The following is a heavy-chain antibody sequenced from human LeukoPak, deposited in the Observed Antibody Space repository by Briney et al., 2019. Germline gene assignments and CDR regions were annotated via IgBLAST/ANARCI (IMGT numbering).Heavy chain of an antibody. J-gene: IGHJ6*03. CDR2: TIPILGTT. CDR3: ATTDYDFMSGSYYMDV. Sequence: ATVKVSCKASGGTFRSYAITWVRQAPGQGPEWMGRTIPILGTTKYTQKFQGRLTITTDESTSTAYMELSSLISEDTAVYFCATTDYDFMSGSYYMDVWGKGTTVIVSS. D-gene: IGHD3-3*01. V-gene: IGHV1-69*11. CDR1: GGTFRSYA.